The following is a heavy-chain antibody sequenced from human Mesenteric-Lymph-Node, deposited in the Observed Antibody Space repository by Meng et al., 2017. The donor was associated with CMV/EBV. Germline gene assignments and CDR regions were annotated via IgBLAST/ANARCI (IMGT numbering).Heavy chain of an antibody. CDR2: IYYSGST. V-gene: IGHV4-31*02. Sequence: SGGSISSGGYYWSWIRQHPGKGLEWIEYIYYSGSTYYNPSLKSRVTISVDTSKNQFSLKLSSVTAADTAVYYCARRVVISTPNWFDPWGQGTLVTVSS. CDR3: ARRVVISTPNWFDP. D-gene: IGHD3-22*01. CDR1: GGSISSGGYY. J-gene: IGHJ5*02.